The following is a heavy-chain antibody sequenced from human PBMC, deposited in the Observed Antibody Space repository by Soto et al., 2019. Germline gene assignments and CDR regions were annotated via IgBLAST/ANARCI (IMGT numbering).Heavy chain of an antibody. J-gene: IGHJ4*02. CDR2: ISGSGDA. D-gene: IGHD3-3*01. V-gene: IGHV3-23*01. CDR3: AHQAEGYYFPFDH. CDR1: GFSFSNHA. Sequence: PGGSLRLSCAASGFSFSNHAMNWVRQAPGKGLEWVSVISGSGDASYADSVKGRITISRDNSKNTVYLQMNRLRAEDTALYHCAHQAEGYYFPFDHWGQGTLVTVSS.